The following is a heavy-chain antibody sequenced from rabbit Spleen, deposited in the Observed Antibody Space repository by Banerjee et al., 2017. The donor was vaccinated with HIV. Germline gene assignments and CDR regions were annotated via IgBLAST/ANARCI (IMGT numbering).Heavy chain of an antibody. D-gene: IGHD6-1*01. J-gene: IGHJ6*01. CDR1: GFSFSSNW. Sequence: LEESGGGLVKPGGTLTPTCTVSGFSFSSNWICWVRQAPGKGPEWIACIANGDGSTYYASWAKGRFTISKASSTTVTLQMTSLTAADTAAYFCARDSASSFSSYGMDLWGQGTLVTVS. V-gene: IGHV1S45*01. CDR3: ARDSASSFSSYGMDL. CDR2: IANGDGST.